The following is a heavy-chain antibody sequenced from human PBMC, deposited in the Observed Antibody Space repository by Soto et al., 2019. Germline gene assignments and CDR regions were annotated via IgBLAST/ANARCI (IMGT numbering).Heavy chain of an antibody. CDR1: GFTFDDYT. Sequence: EVQLVESGGVVVQPGGSLRLSCAASGFTFDDYTMHWVRQAPGKGLEWVSLISWDGGSTYYADSVKGRFTISRANSNKYLYLQMNSLSTQDTALYYCARDMGQQLPTFHYWGQGTLVAVSS. J-gene: IGHJ4*02. CDR2: ISWDGGST. D-gene: IGHD6-13*01. V-gene: IGHV3-43*01. CDR3: ARDMGQQLPTFHY.